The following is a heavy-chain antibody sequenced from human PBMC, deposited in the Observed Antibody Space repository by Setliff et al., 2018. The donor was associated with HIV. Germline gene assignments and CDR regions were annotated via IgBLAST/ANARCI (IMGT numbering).Heavy chain of an antibody. CDR3: ARQDLGAYAPLRY. D-gene: IGHD5-12*01. J-gene: IGHJ4*02. CDR1: GGPFSSSTYY. Sequence: PSETLSLTCTVSGGPFSSSTYYWAWIRQPPGKGLEWMGTIYYSGSTYYNPSLKSQVTISVDTSKNRLSLKLSAVTAEDTAVYYCARQDLGAYAPLRYWGQGTLVTVSS. CDR2: IYYSGST. V-gene: IGHV4-39*01.